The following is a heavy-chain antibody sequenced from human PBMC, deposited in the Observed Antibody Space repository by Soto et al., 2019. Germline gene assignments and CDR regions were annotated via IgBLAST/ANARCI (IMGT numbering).Heavy chain of an antibody. CDR1: GDSVSSNSAA. Sequence: AQPLSRTCAISGDSVSSNSAAWNWIRQSPSRGLEWLGRTYYRSKWYNDYAVSVKSRITINPDTSKNQFSLQLNSVTPEDTAVYYCARDLDVSTFGNRISGGHRFDHSVQGTL. D-gene: IGHD3-10*01. CDR3: ARDLDVSTFGNRISGGHRFDH. V-gene: IGHV6-1*01. J-gene: IGHJ5*02. CDR2: TYYRSKWYN.